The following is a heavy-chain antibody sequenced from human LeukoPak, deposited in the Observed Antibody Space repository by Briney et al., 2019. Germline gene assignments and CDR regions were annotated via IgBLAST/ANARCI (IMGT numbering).Heavy chain of an antibody. D-gene: IGHD4-11*01. J-gene: IGHJ3*02. CDR2: IYPGDSDT. V-gene: IGHV5-51*01. CDR1: GYKFTTDY. Sequence: GESLKISCEASGYKFTTDYIGWVRQLPGKGLEWMGIIYPGDSDTRYSPSFQGQVTISADKSINTAYLQWTSLKASDTAMYYCARQLTTLRGFDIWGQGIMVTASS. CDR3: ARQLTTLRGFDI.